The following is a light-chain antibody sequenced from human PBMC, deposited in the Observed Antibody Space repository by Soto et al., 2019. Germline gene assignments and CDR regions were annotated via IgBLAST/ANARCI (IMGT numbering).Light chain of an antibody. Sequence: QSVLTQPASVSGSPGQSITISCTRTSSDVGGYNYVSWYQQHPGKAPKFMIYDVSNRPSGISNRFSGSKSGNTASLTISGLQAEDEADYYCSSYTTSNTRQIVFGTGTKVTGL. V-gene: IGLV2-14*01. CDR1: SSDVGGYNY. CDR3: SSYTTSNTRQIV. J-gene: IGLJ1*01. CDR2: DVS.